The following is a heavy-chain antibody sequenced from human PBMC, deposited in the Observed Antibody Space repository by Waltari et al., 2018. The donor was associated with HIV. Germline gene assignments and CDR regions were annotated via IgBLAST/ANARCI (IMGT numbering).Heavy chain of an antibody. CDR2: IYYSGIT. D-gene: IGHD3-22*01. CDR3: ARHSLTYYYDSSGYSVAFDY. J-gene: IGHJ4*02. V-gene: IGHV4-39*01. Sequence: QLQLQESGPGLVKPSETLSLTCTVSGGSISSSSYYWGWIRQPPGKGLEWIGSIYYSGITYYNPSLKSRVTISVDTSKNQFSLKLSSVTAADMAVYYCARHSLTYYYDSSGYSVAFDYWGQGTLVTVSS. CDR1: GGSISSSSYY.